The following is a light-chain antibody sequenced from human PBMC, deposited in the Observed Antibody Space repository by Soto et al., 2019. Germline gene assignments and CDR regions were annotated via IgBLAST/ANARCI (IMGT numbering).Light chain of an antibody. CDR1: QSISSW. CDR3: QQYNSYST. CDR2: DAS. V-gene: IGKV1-5*01. Sequence: DIQMTHSPSTLSASVGDRVTITCWASQSISSWLAWYQQKPGKAPKLLIYDASSLQSGVPSRFSGSGSGTEFTLTISSLQPDDFATYYCQQYNSYSTFGQGTKVEIK. J-gene: IGKJ1*01.